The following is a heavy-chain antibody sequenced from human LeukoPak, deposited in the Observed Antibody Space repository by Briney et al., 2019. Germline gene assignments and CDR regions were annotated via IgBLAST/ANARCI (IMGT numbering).Heavy chain of an antibody. CDR1: GGSISSYY. V-gene: IGHV4-59*01. CDR2: IYYSGST. J-gene: IGHJ4*02. Sequence: SETLSLTCTVSGGSISSYYWSWIRQPPGKGLEGIGYIYYSGSTNYNPSLKSRVTISVDTSKNQFSLKLSSVTAADTAVYYCARGTLGRKRFYYWGQGTLVTASS. D-gene: IGHD6-6*01. CDR3: ARGTLGRKRFYY.